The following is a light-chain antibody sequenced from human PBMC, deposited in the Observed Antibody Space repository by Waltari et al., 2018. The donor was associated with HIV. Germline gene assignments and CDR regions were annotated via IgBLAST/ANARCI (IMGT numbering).Light chain of an antibody. CDR1: SSDVGGYKY. CDR2: DVS. V-gene: IGLV2-14*03. J-gene: IGLJ1*01. Sequence: QSALTQPAPVSGSPGQSITISCTGTSSDVGGYKYFSWYQQHPGKTPKLMIYDVSNRLSGVSNRFSGSKSGNTASLTISGLQAEDEADYYCSSYTSSSTYVFGTGTKVTVL. CDR3: SSYTSSSTYV.